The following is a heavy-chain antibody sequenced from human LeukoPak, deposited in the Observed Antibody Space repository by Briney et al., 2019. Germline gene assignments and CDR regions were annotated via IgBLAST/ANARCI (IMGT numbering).Heavy chain of an antibody. CDR3: ARGHLVVVLDY. Sequence: SETLSLTCAVYGGSFSGYYWSWIRQPPGKGLEWIGEINHSGSTNYNPSLKSRVTISVDTSKNQFSLKLSSVTAADTAVYYCARGHLVVVLDYWGRGTLVTVSS. D-gene: IGHD3-22*01. CDR1: GGSFSGYY. J-gene: IGHJ4*02. CDR2: INHSGST. V-gene: IGHV4-34*01.